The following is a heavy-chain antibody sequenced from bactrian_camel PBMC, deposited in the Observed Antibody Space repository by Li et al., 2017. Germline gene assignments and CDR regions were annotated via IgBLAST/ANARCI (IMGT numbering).Heavy chain of an antibody. J-gene: IGHJ4*01. CDR3: VRDLSHADNY. CDR1: GYTYSAHC. V-gene: IGHV3S1*01. Sequence: QVQLVESGGGSVQAGGSLRLTCAFSGYTYSAHCMAWFRQAPGKEREGVARIATGSGNTYYADSVKGRFTISQDNAKNTVYLQMNSLKPEDTAVYYCVRDLSHADNYWGQGTQVTVS. CDR2: IATGSGNT.